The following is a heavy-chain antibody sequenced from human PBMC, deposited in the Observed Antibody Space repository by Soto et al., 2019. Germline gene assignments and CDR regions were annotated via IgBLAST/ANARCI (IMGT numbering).Heavy chain of an antibody. V-gene: IGHV5-51*01. CDR1: GFTFTSYW. J-gene: IGHJ4*02. CDR3: AKHEGYCSTTTCSNFDY. D-gene: IGHD2-2*01. CDR2: IYPGDSDS. Sequence: GASLKISCKGSGFTFTSYWIAWVRQMPGKGLEWMGIIYPGDSDSSYSPSFQGQVTISADKSINTAYLHWSSLKASDTAIYYCAKHEGYCSTTTCSNFDYWGQGTLVTVSS.